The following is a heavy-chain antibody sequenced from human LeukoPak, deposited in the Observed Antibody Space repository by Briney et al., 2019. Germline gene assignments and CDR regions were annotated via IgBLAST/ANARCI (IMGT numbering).Heavy chain of an antibody. D-gene: IGHD3-22*01. J-gene: IGHJ3*02. CDR2: ISHDGTVQ. Sequence: QTGGSLRLSCAASGFTFSSYGMQWVRQAPGKGLEWVAVISHDGTVQHYADSVKGRFTISRDNSKNTLYLQMNSLRAEDTAVYYCAKDMSLYYYDSSGYPGGAFDIWGQGTMVTVSS. V-gene: IGHV3-30*18. CDR1: GFTFSSYG. CDR3: AKDMSLYYYDSSGYPGGAFDI.